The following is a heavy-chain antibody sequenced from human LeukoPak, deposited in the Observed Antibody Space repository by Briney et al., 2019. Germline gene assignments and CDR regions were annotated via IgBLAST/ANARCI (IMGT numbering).Heavy chain of an antibody. CDR1: GGTFSSYA. CDR2: IIPILGIA. Sequence: SVKVSCKASGGTFSSYAISWVRQAPGQGLEWMGRIIPILGIANYAQKFQGRVTITADKSTSTAYMELSSLRSEDTAVYYCARGKLTANDAFDIWGQGTMVTVSS. D-gene: IGHD2-21*02. J-gene: IGHJ3*02. CDR3: ARGKLTANDAFDI. V-gene: IGHV1-69*04.